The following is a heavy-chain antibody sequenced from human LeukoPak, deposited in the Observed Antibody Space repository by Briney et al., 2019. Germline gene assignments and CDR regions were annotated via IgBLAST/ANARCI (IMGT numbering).Heavy chain of an antibody. CDR2: IIPIFDTA. CDR1: GGTFSSYA. D-gene: IGHD6-19*01. Sequence: GASVKVSCKASGGTFSSYAISWVRQAPGQGLEWMGGIIPIFDTANYAQKFQGRVTITADKSTSTAYMELSSLRAEDTAVYYCAKRSAESSGYFDYWGQGTLVTVSS. J-gene: IGHJ4*02. CDR3: AKRSAESSGYFDY. V-gene: IGHV1-69*06.